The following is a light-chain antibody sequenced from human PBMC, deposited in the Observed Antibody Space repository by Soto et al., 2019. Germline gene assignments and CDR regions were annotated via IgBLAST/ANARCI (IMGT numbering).Light chain of an antibody. CDR3: SSYAGSNNGV. CDR1: SSDVGGDNY. V-gene: IGLV2-8*01. CDR2: EVS. Sequence: QSALTQPPSASGSPGQSVTISCTGTSSDVGGDNYVSWYQQHPGKAPKLMIYEVSKRPSGVPDRFSGSKSGNTASLTVSGLQAEDEAEYYCSSYAGSNNGVFGGGTKVTVL. J-gene: IGLJ2*01.